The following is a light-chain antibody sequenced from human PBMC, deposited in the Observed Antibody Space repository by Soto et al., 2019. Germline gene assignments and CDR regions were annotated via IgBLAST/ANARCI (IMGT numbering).Light chain of an antibody. CDR3: CSYAGSSTLV. CDR1: SSDVGSYNL. J-gene: IGLJ1*01. Sequence: QSALAQPGSVSGSPGQSITISCTGTSSDVGSYNLVSWYQQHPGKAPKLMIYEGSKRPSGVSNRFSGSKSGNTASLTISGLQAEDEADYYCCSYAGSSTLVFGTGTKVTVL. V-gene: IGLV2-23*01. CDR2: EGS.